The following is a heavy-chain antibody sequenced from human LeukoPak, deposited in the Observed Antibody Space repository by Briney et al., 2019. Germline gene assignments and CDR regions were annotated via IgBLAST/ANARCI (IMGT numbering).Heavy chain of an antibody. CDR2: ISSSSGTI. CDR3: ARGDSSGYHCYFDS. V-gene: IGHV3-48*02. Sequence: GGSLRLSCAASGFTFSSYAMTWVRQAPGKGLEWVSFISSSSGTIYYADSVKGRFTISRDNAENSLYLQMNSLRDEDTAVYYCARGDSSGYHCYFDSWGQGTLVTVSS. J-gene: IGHJ4*02. D-gene: IGHD3-22*01. CDR1: GFTFSSYA.